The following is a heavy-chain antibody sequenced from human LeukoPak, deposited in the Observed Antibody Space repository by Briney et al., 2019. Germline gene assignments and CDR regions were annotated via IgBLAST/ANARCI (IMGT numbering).Heavy chain of an antibody. CDR1: GFTFSSYA. Sequence: GGSLRLSYAASGFTFSSYAMSWVRQAPGKGLEWVSAISGSGGSTYYADSVKGRFTISRDNSKNTLYLQMNSLRAEDTAVYYCARTGIAAAGTPFDYWGQGTLVTVSS. V-gene: IGHV3-23*01. CDR2: ISGSGGST. D-gene: IGHD6-13*01. CDR3: ARTGIAAAGTPFDY. J-gene: IGHJ4*02.